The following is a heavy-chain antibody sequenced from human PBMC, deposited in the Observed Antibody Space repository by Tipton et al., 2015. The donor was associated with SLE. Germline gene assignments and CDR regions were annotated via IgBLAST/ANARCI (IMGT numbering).Heavy chain of an antibody. D-gene: IGHD1/OR15-1a*01. CDR3: ARGDNWNRPYRY. CDR2: IYYSGST. J-gene: IGHJ4*02. V-gene: IGHV4-59*11. Sequence: TLSLTCTVSGGSISSHYWSWIRQPPGKGLEWIGYIYYSGSTNYNPSLKSRVTISVDTSKNQFSLKLSSVTAADTAVYYCARGDNWNRPYRYWGQGTLVTVSS. CDR1: GGSISSHY.